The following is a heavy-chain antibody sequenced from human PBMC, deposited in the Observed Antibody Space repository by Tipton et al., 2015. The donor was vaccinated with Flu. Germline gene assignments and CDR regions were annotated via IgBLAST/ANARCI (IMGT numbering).Heavy chain of an antibody. V-gene: IGHV4-61*02. D-gene: IGHD4-23*01. CDR1: GGSISSGGYY. CDR2: IYVSGST. Sequence: TLSLTCTVSGGSISSGGYYWTWIRQPAGKGLEWIGRIYVSGSTDYNPSLKSRVTMSVDTSKNQFSLKLSSVTAADTALYYCATEYRGGGNRYYFDYWGQGTLVTVSS. CDR3: ATEYRGGGNRYYFDY. J-gene: IGHJ4*02.